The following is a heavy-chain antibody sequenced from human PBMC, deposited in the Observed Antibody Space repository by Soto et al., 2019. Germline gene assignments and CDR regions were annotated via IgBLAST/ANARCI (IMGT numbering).Heavy chain of an antibody. CDR3: ARSPRVIIAAKGTLDY. V-gene: IGHV1-18*04. CDR1: GYTFTTFG. D-gene: IGHD2-15*01. J-gene: IGHJ4*02. Sequence: GASVKVSCKASGYTFTTFGITWVRQAPGQGLEWMGWISTSTGNTNYAQKLQGRVTLTKETSTRTAYMELRNLTSDDTAVYYCARSPRVIIAAKGTLDYWGQGTLVTVS. CDR2: ISTSTGNT.